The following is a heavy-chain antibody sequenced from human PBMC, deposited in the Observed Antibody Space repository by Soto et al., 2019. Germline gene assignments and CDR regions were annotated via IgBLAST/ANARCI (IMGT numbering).Heavy chain of an antibody. CDR1: GYTFTSYD. V-gene: IGHV1-18*01. CDR3: ARSPDSSAYYYY. CDR2: IGTYNDYT. Sequence: ASVKVSCKASGYTFTSYDISWVRQAPGQGLEWMGWIGTYNDYTKYAQKFQGRVTMTTDTSTSTVYMELRSLRSDDTAVYYCARSPDSSAYYYYWGQGTLVTVSS. J-gene: IGHJ4*02. D-gene: IGHD3-22*01.